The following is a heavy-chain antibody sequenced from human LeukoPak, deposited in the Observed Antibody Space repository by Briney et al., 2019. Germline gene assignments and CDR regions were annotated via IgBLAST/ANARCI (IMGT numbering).Heavy chain of an antibody. Sequence: SVKVSCKASGYTFTSYDISWVRQAPGQGLEWMGRIIPILGIANYAQKFQGRVTITADKSTSTAYMELSSLRSEDTAVYYCVTGYTTMAVDYFDYWGQGTLVTVSP. CDR2: IIPILGIA. D-gene: IGHD5-18*01. CDR1: GYTFTSYD. CDR3: VTGYTTMAVDYFDY. J-gene: IGHJ4*02. V-gene: IGHV1-69*04.